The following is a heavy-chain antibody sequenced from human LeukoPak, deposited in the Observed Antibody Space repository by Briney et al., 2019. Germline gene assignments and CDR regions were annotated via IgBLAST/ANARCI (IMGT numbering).Heavy chain of an antibody. V-gene: IGHV4-31*03. CDR2: IYYSGST. D-gene: IGHD3-3*01. CDR1: GGSISSGGYY. J-gene: IGHJ6*02. Sequence: SQTLSLTCTVSGGSISSGGYYWSWIRQHPGEGLEWIGYIYYSGSTYYNPSLKSRVTISVDTSKNQFSLKLSSVTAADTAVYYCARDVHEWLGPWDYYYGMDVWGQGTTVTVSS. CDR3: ARDVHEWLGPWDYYYGMDV.